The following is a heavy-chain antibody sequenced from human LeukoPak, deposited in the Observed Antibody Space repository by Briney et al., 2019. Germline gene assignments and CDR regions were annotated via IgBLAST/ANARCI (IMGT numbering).Heavy chain of an antibody. CDR2: ISSSSSTI. Sequence: GGSLRLSCAASGFTFSSYSMNWVRQAPGKGLEWVSYISSSSSTIYYADSVKGRFTISRDNAKNSLYLQMNSLRAEDTAVYYCASVAIEGAFDIWGEGTMVTASS. V-gene: IGHV3-48*01. J-gene: IGHJ3*02. CDR3: ASVAIEGAFDI. CDR1: GFTFSSYS.